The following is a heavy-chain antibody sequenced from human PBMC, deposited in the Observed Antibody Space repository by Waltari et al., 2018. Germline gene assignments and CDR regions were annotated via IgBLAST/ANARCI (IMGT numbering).Heavy chain of an antibody. J-gene: IGHJ4*02. CDR2: IYHSGST. D-gene: IGHD1-26*01. Sequence: QVQLQESGPGLVKPSETLSLTCAVSGYSISSGYYWGWIRQPPGKGLEWIGSIYHSGSTYYNPSLKSRVTISVDTSKNQFSLKLSSVTAADTAVYYCARVLVGATTRRPYYVDYWGQGTLVTVSS. CDR1: GYSISSGYY. V-gene: IGHV4-38-2*01. CDR3: ARVLVGATTRRPYYVDY.